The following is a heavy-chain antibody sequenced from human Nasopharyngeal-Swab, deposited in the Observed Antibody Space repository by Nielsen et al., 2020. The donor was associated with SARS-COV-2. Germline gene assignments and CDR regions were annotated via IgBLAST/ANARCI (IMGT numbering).Heavy chain of an antibody. J-gene: IGHJ4*02. V-gene: IGHV1-18*01. CDR2: ISAYNGNT. CDR1: GYTFTSYG. D-gene: IGHD2-2*01. CDR3: ARAGGGYCSSTSCVGGDY. Sequence: ASVKVSCKASGYTFTSYGISWVRQAPGQGLEWMGWISAYNGNTNYAQKLQGRVTMTTGTSTRTAYMELRSLRSDDTAVYYCARAGGGYCSSTSCVGGDYWGQGTLVTVSS.